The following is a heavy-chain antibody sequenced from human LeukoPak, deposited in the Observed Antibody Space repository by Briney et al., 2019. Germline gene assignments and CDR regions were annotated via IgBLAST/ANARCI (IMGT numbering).Heavy chain of an antibody. D-gene: IGHD6-13*01. J-gene: IGHJ4*02. CDR3: AKSPAGSSWPSIDY. Sequence: GGSLRLSCAASGFTFSSYAMSWVRQTPGKGLECVAPISGSGGSTYYADSVRGRFTVSRDNSKNMLYLQMNSLRVEDTAVYYCAKSPAGSSWPSIDYWGQGTLIAVSS. V-gene: IGHV3-23*01. CDR1: GFTFSSYA. CDR2: ISGSGGST.